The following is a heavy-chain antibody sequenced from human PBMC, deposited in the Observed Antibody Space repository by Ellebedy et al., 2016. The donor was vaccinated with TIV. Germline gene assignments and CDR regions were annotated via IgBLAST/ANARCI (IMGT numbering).Heavy chain of an antibody. J-gene: IGHJ6*02. CDR1: GFTFSSYG. Sequence: PGGSLRLSCAASGFTFSSYGMHWVRQAPGKGLEWVAVISYDGSTKYYADSVKGRFTISRDNSKNTLYLQMNSLRAEDTAVYYCARGLVVVPAAILVYYYGMDVWGQGTTVTVSS. CDR3: ARGLVVVPAAILVYYYGMDV. CDR2: ISYDGSTK. D-gene: IGHD2-2*02. V-gene: IGHV3-30*03.